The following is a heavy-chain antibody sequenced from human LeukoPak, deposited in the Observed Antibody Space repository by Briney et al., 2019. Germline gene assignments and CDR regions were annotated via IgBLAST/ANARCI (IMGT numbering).Heavy chain of an antibody. CDR1: GYTFSSYY. D-gene: IGHD3-3*01. J-gene: IGHJ4*02. Sequence: ASVKVSCKASGYTFSSYYIHWVRQAPGQGLEWMGWISAYNGNTNYAQKFQGRVTMTTETSTRTAYMEVRSLRSDDTAVYYCARDSSLLTGVAIDYWGQGTLVTVSS. CDR3: ARDSSLLTGVAIDY. CDR2: ISAYNGNT. V-gene: IGHV1-18*04.